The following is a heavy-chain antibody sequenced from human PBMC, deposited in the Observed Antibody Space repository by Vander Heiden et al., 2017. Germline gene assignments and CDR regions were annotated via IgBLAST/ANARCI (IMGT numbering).Heavy chain of an antibody. D-gene: IGHD4-17*01. CDR2: ISSSGSNR. CDR1: GFTFSDYY. CDR3: ARRAYGGNPPSDC. Sequence: QVQLVESGGGLVKPGGSLRLSCAASGFTFSDYYMSWIRQAPGKGLEWVSYISSSGSNRYYADAVKGRFTISRDNAKNSLYLQMNRMRAEDTAVYYCARRAYGGNPPSDCWGQGTLVTVYS. V-gene: IGHV3-11*01. J-gene: IGHJ4*02.